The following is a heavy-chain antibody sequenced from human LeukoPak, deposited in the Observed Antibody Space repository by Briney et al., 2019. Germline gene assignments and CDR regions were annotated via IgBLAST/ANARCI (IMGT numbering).Heavy chain of an antibody. J-gene: IGHJ3*02. V-gene: IGHV1-46*01. CDR2: INPSGGST. CDR1: GYTFTSYY. Sequence: ASVKVSCKASGYTFTSYYMHWVRQAPGQGLEWMGIINPSGGSTSYAQKFQGRVTMTRDTSTSTVYMELSSLRSEDTAVYYCAIEGYCSSTSCPGAFDIWGQGTMVTVSS. CDR3: AIEGYCSSTSCPGAFDI. D-gene: IGHD2-2*01.